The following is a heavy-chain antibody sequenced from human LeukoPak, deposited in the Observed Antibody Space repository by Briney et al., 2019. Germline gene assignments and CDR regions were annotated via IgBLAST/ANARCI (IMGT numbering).Heavy chain of an antibody. Sequence: SLRLSCAASGFTFDDYAMHWVRQAPGKGLEWVSGISWNSGSIGYADSVKGRFTISRDNAKNSLYLQMNSLRAEDTALYYCAKGGRWLQHFDYWGQGTLVTVSS. V-gene: IGHV3-9*01. CDR1: GFTFDDYA. D-gene: IGHD5-12*01. CDR3: AKGGRWLQHFDY. CDR2: ISWNSGSI. J-gene: IGHJ4*02.